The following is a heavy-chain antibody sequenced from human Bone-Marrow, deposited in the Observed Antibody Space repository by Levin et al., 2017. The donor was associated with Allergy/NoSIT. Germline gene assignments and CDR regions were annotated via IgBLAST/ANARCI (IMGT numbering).Heavy chain of an antibody. CDR2: IWADGSKA. Sequence: HTGGSLRLSCVASGFTFSRRGMHWVRQAPGKGLEWLAVIWADGSKALHADPVKGRFTISRDNSKNTLSLQMDTLRAEDTAVYYCATGGWAAAGSPHFDNWGQGTLVTVSS. CDR3: ATGGWAAAGSPHFDN. D-gene: IGHD6-13*01. CDR1: GFTFSRRG. J-gene: IGHJ4*02. V-gene: IGHV3-33*01.